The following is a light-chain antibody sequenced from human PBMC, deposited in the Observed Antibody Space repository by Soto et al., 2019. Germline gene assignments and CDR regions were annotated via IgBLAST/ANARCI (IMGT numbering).Light chain of an antibody. CDR1: QSISNY. V-gene: IGKV1-39*01. J-gene: IGKJ4*01. Sequence: DIQMTQSPSSLSASVGDRVIITCRTSQSISNYLNWYQHKPGKAPKVLISAASNLQSGVPSRFRGSGPGTVFTLTISSLQPEDFATYFCQQSYTVSPLPFGGGTKVEIK. CDR2: AAS. CDR3: QQSYTVSPLP.